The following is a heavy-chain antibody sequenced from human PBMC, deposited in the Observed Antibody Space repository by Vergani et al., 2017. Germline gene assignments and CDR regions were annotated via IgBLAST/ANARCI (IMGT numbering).Heavy chain of an antibody. CDR3: ARRAERWETLLRDDFDV. V-gene: IGHV4-34*01. Sequence: QVQLQQWGPGLLKPSETLSLTCAVYGGSLSGYYWSWLRLAPGKGLEWIGEINHSGTINYNPTLKSPFNVSIDTSRDHFSLKLRSVSAAETAVYFCARRAERWETLLRDDFDVWGQGTFVTVSP. D-gene: IGHD1-26*01. CDR2: INHSGTI. CDR1: GGSLSGYY. J-gene: IGHJ3*01.